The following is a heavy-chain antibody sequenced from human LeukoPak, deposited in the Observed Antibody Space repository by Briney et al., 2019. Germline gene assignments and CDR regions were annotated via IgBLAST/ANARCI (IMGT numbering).Heavy chain of an antibody. J-gene: IGHJ4*02. CDR3: ARDASGWYYFDY. D-gene: IGHD6-19*01. CDR2: IYTSGNT. V-gene: IGHV4-61*02. Sequence: SETLSLTCTVSSGSISSGSYYWSWIRQPAGKGLEWIGRIYTSGNTNYNPSLKSRVTISVDTSKNQFSLKLSSVTAADTAVYYCARDASGWYYFDYWGQGTLVTVSS. CDR1: SGSISSGSYY.